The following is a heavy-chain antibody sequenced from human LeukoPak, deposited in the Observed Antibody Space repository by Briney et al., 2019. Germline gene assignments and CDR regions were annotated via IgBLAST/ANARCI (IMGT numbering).Heavy chain of an antibody. V-gene: IGHV4-59*08. J-gene: IGHJ1*01. Sequence: PSETLSLTCTVSGGSISSYYWSWIRQPPGKGLEWIGYIYYSGSTNYNPSLKSRVTISVDTSKNQFSLKLSSVTAADTAVYYCARYKRYSSGWYGYFQHWGQGTLVTVSS. D-gene: IGHD6-19*01. CDR1: GGSISSYY. CDR3: ARYKRYSSGWYGYFQH. CDR2: IYYSGST.